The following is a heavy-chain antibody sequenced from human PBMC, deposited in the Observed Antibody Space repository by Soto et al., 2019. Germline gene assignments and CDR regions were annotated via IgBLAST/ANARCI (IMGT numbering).Heavy chain of an antibody. Sequence: PGGSLRLSCAASGFTVSSNYMSWVRQAPGKGLEWVSVIYSGGSTYYADSVKGRFTISRDNSKNTLYLQMNSLRAEDTAVYYCAKDRKYSGYDYYFDYWGQGTLVTVSS. CDR3: AKDRKYSGYDYYFDY. CDR1: GFTVSSNY. J-gene: IGHJ4*02. V-gene: IGHV3-66*01. D-gene: IGHD5-12*01. CDR2: IYSGGST.